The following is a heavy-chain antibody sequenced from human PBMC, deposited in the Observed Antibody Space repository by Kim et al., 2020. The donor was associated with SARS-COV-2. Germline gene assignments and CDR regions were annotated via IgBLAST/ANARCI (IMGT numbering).Heavy chain of an antibody. V-gene: IGHV3-21*01. CDR2: ISSSSSTI. D-gene: IGHD3-3*01. CDR3: ARDGQFLECLSPWYYYYDMDI. CDR1: GFTFSSYS. J-gene: IGHJ6*03. Sequence: GGSLRLSCAASGFTFSSYSMNWVRQAPGKGLEWVSSISSSSSTIYYADSVKGRFTISRDNAKNSLYLQMNSLKAEDTAVYYCARDGQFLECLSPWYYYYDMDIWGKGTTVTVSS.